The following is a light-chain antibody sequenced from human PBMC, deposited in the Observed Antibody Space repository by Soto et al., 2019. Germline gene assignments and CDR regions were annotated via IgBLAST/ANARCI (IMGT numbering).Light chain of an antibody. V-gene: IGLV1-47*01. J-gene: IGLJ3*02. CDR3: AAWDDSLSGRGV. CDR2: RNS. Sequence: QSVLTQPPSASGTPGQRVTISCSGSSSNIGSNYVCWYQQLPGTAPKRLIYRNSQGPSGVPDRFSGSKSGAAASLAISGLRSEDEAQNYCAAWDDSLSGRGVFGGGTKLTVL. CDR1: SSNIGSNY.